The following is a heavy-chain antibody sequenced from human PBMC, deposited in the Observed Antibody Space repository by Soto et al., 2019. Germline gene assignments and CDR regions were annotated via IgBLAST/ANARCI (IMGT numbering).Heavy chain of an antibody. V-gene: IGHV1-3*01. CDR2: INAGNGNT. CDR3: ARTLIPADGTYQYYGMDS. D-gene: IGHD6-13*01. Sequence: ASVKVSCTASGYTFTSYAMHWVRQAPGQRLEWMGWINAGNGNTKYSQKFQGRVTITRDTSASTAYMELSSLRSEDTAVYYCARTLIPADGTYQYYGMDSWGQGYTVTLSS. CDR1: GYTFTSYA. J-gene: IGHJ6*02.